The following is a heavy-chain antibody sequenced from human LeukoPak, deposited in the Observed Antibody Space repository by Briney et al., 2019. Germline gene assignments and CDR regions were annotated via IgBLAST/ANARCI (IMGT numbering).Heavy chain of an antibody. CDR1: GFTFSSYA. V-gene: IGHV3-30*04. D-gene: IGHD3-22*01. Sequence: GGSLRLSCAASGFTFSSYAMHWVRQAPGKGLEWVAVISYDGSNKYYADPVKGRFTISRDNSKNTLYLQMNSLRAEDTAVYYCARGRGLMIVEIHWGQGTLVTVSS. CDR2: ISYDGSNK. CDR3: ARGRGLMIVEIH. J-gene: IGHJ4*02.